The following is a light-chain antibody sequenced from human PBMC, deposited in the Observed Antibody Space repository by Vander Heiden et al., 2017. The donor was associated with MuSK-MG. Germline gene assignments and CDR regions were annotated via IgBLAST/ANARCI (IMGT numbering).Light chain of an antibody. J-gene: IGKJ1*01. Sequence: DIQMTQFPSSLSASVGDRVTITCRASQKISNYLNWFQQKPGKAPKLVIFAASSSQSGVPSRFSGGGSGTDFTLTISSLQPEDFATYYCQQSDSNPRTFGQWTKVEIK. V-gene: IGKV1-39*01. CDR2: AAS. CDR3: QQSDSNPRT. CDR1: QKISNY.